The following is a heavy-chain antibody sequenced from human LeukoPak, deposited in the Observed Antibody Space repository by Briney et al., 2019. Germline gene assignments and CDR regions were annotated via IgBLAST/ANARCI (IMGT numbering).Heavy chain of an antibody. CDR2: IIPIFGTA. CDR1: GGTFSSYA. V-gene: IGHV1-69*13. Sequence: ASVKVSCKASGGTFSSYAISWVRQAPGQGLEWMGGIIPIFGTANYAQKFQGRVTITADESTSTAYMELSSLRSEDTAVYYCAGVVVLAAIGLAFDIWGQGTMVTVSS. CDR3: AGVVVLAAIGLAFDI. J-gene: IGHJ3*02. D-gene: IGHD2-2*02.